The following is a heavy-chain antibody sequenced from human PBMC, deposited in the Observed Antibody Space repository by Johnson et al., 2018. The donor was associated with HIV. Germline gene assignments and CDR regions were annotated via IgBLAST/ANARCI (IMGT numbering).Heavy chain of an antibody. J-gene: IGHJ3*02. CDR1: GFTLSTYW. D-gene: IGHD2-21*01. CDR3: ARSQGSGEGAFDM. CDR2: IRQDGGER. V-gene: IGHV3-7*05. Sequence: VQLVESGGGLVQPGGSLRLSCAASGFTLSTYWMTWVRQAPGKGLEWVANIRQDGGERYYVGSVKGRFTISRDNAKRSLFLQMNSVRAEDTAVYYCARSQGSGEGAFDMWGQGTMVTVSS.